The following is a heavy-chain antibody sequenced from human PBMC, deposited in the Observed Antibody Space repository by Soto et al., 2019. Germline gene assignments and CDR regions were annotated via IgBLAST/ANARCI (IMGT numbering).Heavy chain of an antibody. Sequence: GGSLRLSCAASGFTFSSYGMHWVRQAPGKGLEWVAVIWYDGSNKYYADSVKGRFTISRDNSKNTLYLQMNSLRAEDTAVYYCTTDLRWELTPVDYWGQGTLVTCSS. J-gene: IGHJ4*02. V-gene: IGHV3-33*01. D-gene: IGHD1-26*01. CDR2: IWYDGSNK. CDR1: GFTFSSYG. CDR3: TTDLRWELTPVDY.